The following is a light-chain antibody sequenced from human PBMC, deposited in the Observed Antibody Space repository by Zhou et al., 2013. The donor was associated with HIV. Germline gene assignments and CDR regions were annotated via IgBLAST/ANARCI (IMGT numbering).Light chain of an antibody. J-gene: IGKJ1*01. CDR1: QSVSSD. Sequence: EILMTQSPATLSVSPGERATLSCRASQSVSSDLAWYQQKPGQAPRLLIYGASSRATGIPDRFSGSGSGTDFTLTISRLEPEDCAVYYCQQYGSSPRTFGQGTKVEIK. CDR3: QQYGSSPRT. CDR2: GAS. V-gene: IGKV3-20*01.